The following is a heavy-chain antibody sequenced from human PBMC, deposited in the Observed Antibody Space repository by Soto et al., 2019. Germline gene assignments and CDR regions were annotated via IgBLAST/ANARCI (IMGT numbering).Heavy chain of an antibody. CDR2: IYYSGST. CDR1: GGSISSGGYY. V-gene: IGHV4-31*03. J-gene: IGHJ4*02. D-gene: IGHD4-17*01. CDR3: ARVPGGYGDSYFDY. Sequence: QVQLQESGPGLVKPSQTLSLTCTVSGGSISSGGYYWRWIRQHPGKGLEWIGYIYYSGSTYYNPSLKSRVTRSVDTSKNQSTLKLSSVTAADTAVYYCARVPGGYGDSYFDYWGQGTLVTVSS.